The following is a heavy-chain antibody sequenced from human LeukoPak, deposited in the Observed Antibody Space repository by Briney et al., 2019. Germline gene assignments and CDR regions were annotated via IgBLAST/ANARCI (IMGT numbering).Heavy chain of an antibody. CDR1: GYTFTSYD. D-gene: IGHD6-13*01. CDR2: MNPNSGNT. CDR3: ARDLGSSSWNQLYNWFDP. V-gene: IGHV1-8*01. Sequence: GASVKVSCKASGYTFTSYDINWVRQASGQGLEWMGWMNPNSGNTGYAQKFQGRVTMTRNTSISTAYMELSSLRSEDTAVYYCARDLGSSSWNQLYNWFDPWGQGTLVTVSS. J-gene: IGHJ5*02.